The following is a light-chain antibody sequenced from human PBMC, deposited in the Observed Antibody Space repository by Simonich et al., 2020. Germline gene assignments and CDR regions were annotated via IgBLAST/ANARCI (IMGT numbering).Light chain of an antibody. CDR1: QSLVHSDGNTY. J-gene: IGKJ5*01. Sequence: DVVMTQSPLSLPVTLGQPASISCRSSQSLVHSDGNTYLNWFQQRPGQSPRSLIYKVSNRDSGVPDRFSGSGSGTDFTLKISRVEAEDVGVYYCMQSIQLPITFGQGTRLEIK. CDR2: KVS. V-gene: IGKV2-30*02. CDR3: MQSIQLPIT.